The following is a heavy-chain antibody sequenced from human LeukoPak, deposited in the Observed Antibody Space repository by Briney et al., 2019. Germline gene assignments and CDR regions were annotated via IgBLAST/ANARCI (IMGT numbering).Heavy chain of an antibody. V-gene: IGHV4-59*08. D-gene: IGHD5-12*01. J-gene: IGHJ4*02. CDR3: ARMGGYSGYATH. CDR1: GGSISSYY. CDR2: IHYSGST. Sequence: SETLSLTCTVSGGSISSYYWSWIRQPSGKGLEWIGYIHYSGSTNYNPSLKSRVTISLDTSNNQFSLKLSSVTAADTAVYYCARMGGYSGYATHWGQGTLVTVSS.